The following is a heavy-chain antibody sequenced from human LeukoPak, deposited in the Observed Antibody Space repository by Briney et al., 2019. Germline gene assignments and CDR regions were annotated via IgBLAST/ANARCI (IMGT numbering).Heavy chain of an antibody. CDR2: MNPNSGNT. CDR3: ARGPWQQLASLRLSSSYYYYGMDV. D-gene: IGHD6-13*01. Sequence: ASVKVSCKASGYTFTSYDINWVRQATGQGLEWMGWMNPNSGNTGYAQKFQGRVTMTRNTSISTAYMELSSLRSEDTAVYYCARGPWQQLASLRLSSSYYYYGMDVWGQGTTVTVSS. CDR1: GYTFTSYD. V-gene: IGHV1-8*01. J-gene: IGHJ6*02.